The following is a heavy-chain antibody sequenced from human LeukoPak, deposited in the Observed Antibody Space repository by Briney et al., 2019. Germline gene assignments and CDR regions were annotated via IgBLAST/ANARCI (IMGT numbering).Heavy chain of an antibody. J-gene: IGHJ5*02. D-gene: IGHD2-2*01. CDR3: ARDRGSGYCSSTSCPTYNWFDP. V-gene: IGHV4-61*01. CDR2: IYYRGST. Sequence: PSETLSLTCTVSGGSFSSGSYYWSWLRQPRGKGLEWIGYIYYRGSTNYNPSLKSRVTISVNTSKNQFSLKLSSVTAADTAVYYCARDRGSGYCSSTSCPTYNWFDPWGQGTLVTVSS. CDR1: GGSFSSGSYY.